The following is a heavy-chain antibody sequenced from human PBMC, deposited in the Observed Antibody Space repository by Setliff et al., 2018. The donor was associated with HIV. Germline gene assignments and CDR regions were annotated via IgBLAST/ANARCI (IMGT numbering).Heavy chain of an antibody. CDR2: IYWDDDD. CDR3: AHYGSVIGYCDY. Sequence: SGPTLVNPTQTLTLTCTFSGFSLSSGGLGVGWIRQPPGKALEWLALIYWDDDDRYSPSLKSRLTITKDTSKNQVVLTMTNMDPVDTATYYCAHYGSVIGYCDYWGQGTLVTVS. CDR1: GFSLSSGGLG. J-gene: IGHJ4*02. V-gene: IGHV2-5*02. D-gene: IGHD3-10*01.